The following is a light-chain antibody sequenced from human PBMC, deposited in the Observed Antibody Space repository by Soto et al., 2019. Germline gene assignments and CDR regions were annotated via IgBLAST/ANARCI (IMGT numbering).Light chain of an antibody. CDR2: KAS. Sequence: DIQMTQSPSTLSGSVGDRVTITCRAIQTMSSWLAWYQQKPVKTPKILIYKASTLQSGVPSRFSGSGSGTEFTLTISSLQPADFATYYCQHYNSYSEAFGQGTKVDIK. J-gene: IGKJ1*01. CDR1: QTMSSW. V-gene: IGKV1-5*03. CDR3: QHYNSYSEA.